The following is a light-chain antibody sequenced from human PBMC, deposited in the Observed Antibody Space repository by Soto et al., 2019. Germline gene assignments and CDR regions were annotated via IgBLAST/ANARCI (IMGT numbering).Light chain of an antibody. CDR1: SSDVGSYSL. Sequence: QSVLTQPASVSGSPGQSITTSCPGTSSDVGSYSLLSWYQHHPGKAPKLIIYEDIKGPSGVSNRFSGSKSGNTVSLRISGLQAEDEADYYCSSYTSSSTYVFGTVTKVTVL. V-gene: IGLV2-14*02. CDR2: EDI. CDR3: SSYTSSSTYV. J-gene: IGLJ1*01.